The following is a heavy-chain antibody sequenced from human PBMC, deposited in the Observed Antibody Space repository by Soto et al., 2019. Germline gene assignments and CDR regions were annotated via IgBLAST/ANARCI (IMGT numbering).Heavy chain of an antibody. Sequence: ASVKVSCKALGYTFTNYGISWVRQAPGQGLKWIAWTSAYNGNTHYAQKFRDRVTMTTDTSTSTAYMELRSLRSDDTAVYYCARDFWSRYYYYGMDVWGQGTTVTVSS. D-gene: IGHD3-3*01. J-gene: IGHJ6*01. CDR2: TSAYNGNT. CDR3: ARDFWSRYYYYGMDV. V-gene: IGHV1-18*01. CDR1: GYTFTNYG.